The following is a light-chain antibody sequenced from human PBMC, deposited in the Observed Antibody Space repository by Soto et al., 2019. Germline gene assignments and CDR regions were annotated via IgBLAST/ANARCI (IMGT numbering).Light chain of an antibody. CDR3: QQYGSSPFT. V-gene: IGKV3-20*01. Sequence: EIVLTQSTGTLSLSPGERATLSCRASQSVSSGYLTWYQHKRGQAPRLLIYVASSRATGISDRFSGSGSGTDFTLTISRLEPEDFAVYYCQQYGSSPFTFGQGTKLEIK. CDR1: QSVSSGY. CDR2: VAS. J-gene: IGKJ2*01.